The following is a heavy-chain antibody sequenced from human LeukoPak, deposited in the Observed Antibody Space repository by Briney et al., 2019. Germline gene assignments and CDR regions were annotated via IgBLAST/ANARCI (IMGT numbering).Heavy chain of an antibody. CDR2: ISSDGSST. D-gene: IGHD2/OR15-2a*01. V-gene: IGHV3-74*01. J-gene: IGHJ4*02. CDR3: ARDLSL. CDR1: GFTFSSYW. Sequence: AGGSLRLSCAASGFTFSSYWMHWVRQAPGQGLVGVSRISSDGSSTSYTDSVKGRFTISRDTAKNTLYLQMISLRADDTAVYYCARDLSLWGQGSLVTVSS.